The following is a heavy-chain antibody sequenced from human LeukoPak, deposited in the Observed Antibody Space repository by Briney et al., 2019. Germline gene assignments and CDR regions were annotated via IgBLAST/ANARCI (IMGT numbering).Heavy chain of an antibody. V-gene: IGHV4-61*02. CDR3: VRSVHGVLRRDDSFDY. Sequence: PSQTLSLTCTVSGGSISSGGYYWSWIRQPAGKGLEWIGRIYTSGNTNYNPSLKSRATISVDPSRNQFSLELSSVTAADTAVYYCVRSVHGVLRRDDSFDYWGQGTLVTVSS. CDR2: IYTSGNT. J-gene: IGHJ4*02. CDR1: GGSISSGGYY. D-gene: IGHD5-24*01.